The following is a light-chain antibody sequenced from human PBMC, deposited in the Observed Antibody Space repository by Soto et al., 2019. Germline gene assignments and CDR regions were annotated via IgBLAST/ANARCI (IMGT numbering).Light chain of an antibody. CDR3: QQYGSSPPFT. CDR1: QTFSSY. V-gene: IGKV3-20*01. CDR2: GAS. Sequence: EIVLTQSPGTLSLSPGERATLSCRASQTFSSYLAWYQQKPGQAPRLLIYGASSRATGIPDRFSGSRSGTDFTLTISRLEPEDVAVYYCQQYGSSPPFTFGPGTKVDIK. J-gene: IGKJ3*01.